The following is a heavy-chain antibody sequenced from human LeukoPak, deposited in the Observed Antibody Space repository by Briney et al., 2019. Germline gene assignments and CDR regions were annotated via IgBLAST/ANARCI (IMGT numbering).Heavy chain of an antibody. V-gene: IGHV3-30*18. CDR3: AKDMPYYDSSGYVGSTLDY. D-gene: IGHD3-22*01. CDR2: ISYDGSNK. CDR1: GFTFSSYG. J-gene: IGHJ4*02. Sequence: GGSLRLSCAASGFTFSSYGMHWVRQAPGKGLEWVAVISYDGSNKYYADSVKGRFTISRDNSKNTLYLQMNSLRAEDTAVYYCAKDMPYYDSSGYVGSTLDYWGQGTLVTVSS.